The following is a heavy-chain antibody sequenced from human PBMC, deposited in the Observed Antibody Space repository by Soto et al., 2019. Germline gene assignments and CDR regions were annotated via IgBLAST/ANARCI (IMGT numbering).Heavy chain of an antibody. D-gene: IGHD6-13*01. CDR2: INPNSGGT. J-gene: IGHJ5*02. CDR1: GYTFTGYY. V-gene: IGHV1-2*04. Sequence: ASVKVSCKASGYTFTGYYMHWVRQAPGQGLEWMGWINPNSGGTNYAQKFQGWVTMTRDTSISTAYMELSRLRSDDTAVYYCARDSIAAAGENWFVPWGQGTLVTVSS. CDR3: ARDSIAAAGENWFVP.